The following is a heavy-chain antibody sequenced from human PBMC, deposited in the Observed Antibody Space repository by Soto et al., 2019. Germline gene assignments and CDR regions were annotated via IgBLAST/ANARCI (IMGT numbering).Heavy chain of an antibody. V-gene: IGHV4-34*01. CDR1: GWSFSGYY. D-gene: IGHD1-7*01. CDR3: ARAIPYWNWPAYFDY. J-gene: IGHJ4*02. Sequence: XETLSLTCSVYGWSFSGYYWSWIRQPPGKGLEWIGEINHSGSTNYNPSLKSRVTISVDTSKNQFSLKLSSVTAADTAVYYCARAIPYWNWPAYFDYWGQGALVTVSS. CDR2: INHSGST.